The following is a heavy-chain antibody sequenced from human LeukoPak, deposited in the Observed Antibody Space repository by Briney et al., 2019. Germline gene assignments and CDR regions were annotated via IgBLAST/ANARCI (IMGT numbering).Heavy chain of an antibody. CDR1: GFTFSSYW. V-gene: IGHV3-74*01. Sequence: GGSLRLSCAASGFTFSSYWMHWVRQAPGKGLVWVSRINSDGSSTSYADSVKGRFTISRDNAKNTLYLQMNSLRAEDTAVYYCARDPETYCSGGSCYSAGSLDYWGQGTLVTVSS. CDR2: INSDGSST. CDR3: ARDPETYCSGGSCYSAGSLDY. D-gene: IGHD2-15*01. J-gene: IGHJ4*02.